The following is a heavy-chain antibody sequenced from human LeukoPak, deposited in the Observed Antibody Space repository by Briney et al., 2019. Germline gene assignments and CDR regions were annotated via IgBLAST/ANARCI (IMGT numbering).Heavy chain of an antibody. CDR1: GYTFTGYY. CDR3: ARDRSNRWLPFDY. V-gene: IGHV1-2*02. D-gene: IGHD5-24*01. J-gene: IGHJ4*02. Sequence: ASVTVSFKASGYTFTGYYMHWVRQAPGQGLEWMGWINPNSGGTNYAQKFQGRVTMTRDMSISTAYMELSRLRSDDTAVYYCARDRSNRWLPFDYWGQGTLVTVSS. CDR2: INPNSGGT.